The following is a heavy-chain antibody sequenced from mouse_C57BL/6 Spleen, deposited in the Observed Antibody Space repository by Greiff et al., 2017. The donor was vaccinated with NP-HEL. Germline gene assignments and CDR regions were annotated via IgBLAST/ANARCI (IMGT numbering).Heavy chain of an antibody. Sequence: VQLKESGPELVKPGDSVKISCKASGYSFTGYFMNWVMQSHGKSLEWIGRINPYNGDTFYNQKFKGKATLTVDKSSSTVYMELRILTSEDSAVYYCAKWGGYAPFDYWGQGTTLTVSS. J-gene: IGHJ2*01. D-gene: IGHD2-2*01. CDR3: AKWGGYAPFDY. CDR1: GYSFTGYF. CDR2: INPYNGDT. V-gene: IGHV1-20*01.